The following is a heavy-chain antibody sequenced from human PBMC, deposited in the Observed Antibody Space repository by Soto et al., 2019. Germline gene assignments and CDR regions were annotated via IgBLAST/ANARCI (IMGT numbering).Heavy chain of an antibody. V-gene: IGHV4-61*01. CDR3: SREGGDGGTMLIDAFDL. Sequence: PSETLSLTCTVSGGSVSSGSYYWSWIRQPPGKGLEWIGYIFHSGTTSYNPSLRSRVTISVDTSKNQLSLKLSSVTAADTALYYFSREGGDGGTMLIDAFDLWGQGTMVTVSS. CDR1: GGSVSSGSYY. J-gene: IGHJ3*01. D-gene: IGHD3-16*01. CDR2: IFHSGTT.